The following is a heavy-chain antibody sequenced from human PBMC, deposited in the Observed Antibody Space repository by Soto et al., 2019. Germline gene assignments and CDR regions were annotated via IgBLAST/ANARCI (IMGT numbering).Heavy chain of an antibody. CDR2: MNAYSGNT. CDR1: GYTFTSYD. D-gene: IGHD6-19*01. CDR3: ARDRGSGWFVY. Sequence: ASVKVSCKASGYTFTSYDINWVRQATGQGLEWMGWMNAYSGNTSYAQKFQGRVTMTTDTSTSTAYMELRSLRSDDTAVYYCARDRGSGWFVYWGQGTQVTVSS. V-gene: IGHV1-8*01. J-gene: IGHJ4*02.